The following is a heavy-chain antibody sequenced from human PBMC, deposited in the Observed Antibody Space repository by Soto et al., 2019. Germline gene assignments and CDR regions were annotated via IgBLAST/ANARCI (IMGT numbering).Heavy chain of an antibody. CDR2: ISWNSVFV. Sequence: GGSLRLSCSASGFSFEAFAMHWVRQVSGKGLEWVSGISWNSVFVNYADSVEGRFTTSRDNAKASIHLQMNNLRPDDTAVYYLVKDNVGIYCSGGSCYFDSRGRGTLVTVSS. CDR1: GFSFEAFA. CDR3: VKDNVGIYCSGGSCYFDS. V-gene: IGHV3-9*01. D-gene: IGHD2-15*01. J-gene: IGHJ4*02.